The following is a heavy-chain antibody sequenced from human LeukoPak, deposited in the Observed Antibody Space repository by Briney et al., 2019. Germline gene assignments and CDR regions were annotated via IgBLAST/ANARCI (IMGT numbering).Heavy chain of an antibody. CDR1: GFTFSSYA. V-gene: IGHV3-23*01. CDR2: ISGSGGST. D-gene: IGHD3-22*01. Sequence: GGSLRLSCAASGFTFSSYAMSWVRQAPGKGLEWVSAISGSGGSTYYADSVKGRLTISRDNSKNTLYLQMNSLRAEDTAVYYCAKGQYYDSSGYFVYWGQGTLVTVSS. J-gene: IGHJ4*02. CDR3: AKGQYYDSSGYFVY.